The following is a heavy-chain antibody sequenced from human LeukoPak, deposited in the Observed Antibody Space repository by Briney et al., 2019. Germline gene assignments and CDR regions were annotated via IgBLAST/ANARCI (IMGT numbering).Heavy chain of an antibody. V-gene: IGHV1-2*02. D-gene: IGHD1-26*01. J-gene: IGHJ4*02. Sequence: ASVNVSCKASGYTFTGYYMHWLRQAPGQGLEWMGWINPNSGGTNYAQKFQGRVTMTRDTSISTAYMELSRLRSDDTAVYYCASPANSGSYKGGFDYWGQGTLVTVPS. CDR1: GYTFTGYY. CDR2: INPNSGGT. CDR3: ASPANSGSYKGGFDY.